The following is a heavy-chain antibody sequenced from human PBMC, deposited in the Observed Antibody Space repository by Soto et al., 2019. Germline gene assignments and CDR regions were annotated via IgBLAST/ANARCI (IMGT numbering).Heavy chain of an antibody. Sequence: QVQLVESGGGVVQPGRSLRLACAASGFTFSSYGMHWVRQAPGKGLEWVAVIWYDGSNKYYVDSVKGRFTISRDNSKNTLYLQMNSLRAEDTAVYYCARGNYDSSGYLDYWGQGTLVTVS. CDR3: ARGNYDSSGYLDY. CDR1: GFTFSSYG. D-gene: IGHD3-22*01. V-gene: IGHV3-33*01. CDR2: IWYDGSNK. J-gene: IGHJ4*02.